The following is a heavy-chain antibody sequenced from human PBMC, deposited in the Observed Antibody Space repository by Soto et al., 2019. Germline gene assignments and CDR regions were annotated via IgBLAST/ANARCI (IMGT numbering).Heavy chain of an antibody. D-gene: IGHD6-6*01. CDR2: INAGNGNT. J-gene: IGHJ6*02. Sequence: ASVKVSCKASGYTFTSHAMHWVRQAPGQRLEWMGWINAGNGNTKYSQRFQGRVTITRDTSASTAYMELSSLRSEDTAVYYCARLQESYSSSSEPSGYYYYGMDVWGQGTTVTVSS. V-gene: IGHV1-3*01. CDR3: ARLQESYSSSSEPSGYYYYGMDV. CDR1: GYTFTSHA.